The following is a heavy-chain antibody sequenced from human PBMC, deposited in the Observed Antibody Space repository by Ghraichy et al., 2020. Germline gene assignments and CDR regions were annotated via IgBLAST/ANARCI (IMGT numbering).Heavy chain of an antibody. J-gene: IGHJ5*02. CDR3: ARAGYDILTGLDWFDP. CDR1: GGSISSSSYY. Sequence: LETLSLTCTVSGGSISSSSYYWGWIRQPPGKGLEWIGSIYYSGSTYYNPSLKSRVTISVDTSKNQFSLKLSSVTAADTAVYYCARAGYDILTGLDWFDPWGQGTLATVSS. D-gene: IGHD3-9*01. CDR2: IYYSGST. V-gene: IGHV4-39*01.